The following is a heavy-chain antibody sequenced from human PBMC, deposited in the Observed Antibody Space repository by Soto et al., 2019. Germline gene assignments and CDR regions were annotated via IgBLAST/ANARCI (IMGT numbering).Heavy chain of an antibody. CDR1: GFTFSSYW. J-gene: IGHJ4*02. CDR3: AREGYDILTGYPYYFDY. Sequence: GGSLTLSCAASGFTFSSYWMSWVRQAPGKGLEWVANIKQDGSEKYYVDSVKGRFTISRDNAKNSLYLQMNSLRAEDTAVYYCAREGYDILTGYPYYFDYWGQGTLVTVSS. V-gene: IGHV3-7*01. D-gene: IGHD3-9*01. CDR2: IKQDGSEK.